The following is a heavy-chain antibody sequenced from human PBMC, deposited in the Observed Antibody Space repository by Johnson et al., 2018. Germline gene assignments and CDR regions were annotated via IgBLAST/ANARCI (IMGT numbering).Heavy chain of an antibody. CDR3: AKDRAYYYDSSGYYNAEYFQH. J-gene: IGHJ1*01. D-gene: IGHD3-22*01. Sequence: HLVQSGGGVVHPGRSLRLSFAASGFTFSSYGMHWVRQAPGKGLEWVAVISYDGSKKYYADSVKGRFTISRDNSKNTLNLQMNSLRAEDTAVYYCAKDRAYYYDSSGYYNAEYFQHWGQGTLVTVSS. V-gene: IGHV3-30*18. CDR1: GFTFSSYG. CDR2: ISYDGSKK.